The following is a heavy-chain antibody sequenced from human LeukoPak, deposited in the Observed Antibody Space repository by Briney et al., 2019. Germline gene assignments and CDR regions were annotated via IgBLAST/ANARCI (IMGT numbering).Heavy chain of an antibody. Sequence: GGSLRLSCAASGFTFDDYAMHWVRQAPGKVLEWLSYISSSGSTIYYADSVKGRFTISRDNAKNSLYLQMNSLRAEDTAVYYCAELGITMIGGVWGKGTTVTISS. CDR2: ISSSGSTI. CDR1: GFTFDDYA. V-gene: IGHV3-48*03. D-gene: IGHD3-10*02. CDR3: AELGITMIGGV. J-gene: IGHJ6*04.